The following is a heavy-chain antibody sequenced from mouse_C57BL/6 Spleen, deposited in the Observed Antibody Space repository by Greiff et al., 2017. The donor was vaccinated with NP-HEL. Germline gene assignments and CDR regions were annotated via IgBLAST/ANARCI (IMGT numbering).Heavy chain of an antibody. CDR2: IDPSDSYT. J-gene: IGHJ1*03. CDR3: ARSVYGDWYFDV. D-gene: IGHD1-1*02. CDR1: GYTFTSYW. Sequence: VQLQQPGAELVKPGASVKLSCKASGYTFTSYWMQWVKQRPGQGLEWIGEIDPSDSYTNYNQKFKGKATLTVDTSSSTAYMQLSSLTSEDSAVYYCARSVYGDWYFDVWGTGTTVTVSS. V-gene: IGHV1-50*01.